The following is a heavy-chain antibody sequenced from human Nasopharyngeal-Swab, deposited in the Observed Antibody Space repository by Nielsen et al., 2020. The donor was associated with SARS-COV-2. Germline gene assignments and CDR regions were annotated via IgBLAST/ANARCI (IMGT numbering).Heavy chain of an antibody. D-gene: IGHD3-10*01. CDR3: ATEFYGSGSYYSNWFDP. CDR1: GYTFTSYG. J-gene: IGHJ5*02. CDR2: ISAYNGNT. V-gene: IGHV1-18*01. Sequence: ASVKVSCKASGYTFTSYGISWVRQAPGQGREWMGWISAYNGNTNYAQKLQGRVTMTTDTSTSTAYMELRSLRSDDTAVYYCATEFYGSGSYYSNWFDPWGQGTLVTVSS.